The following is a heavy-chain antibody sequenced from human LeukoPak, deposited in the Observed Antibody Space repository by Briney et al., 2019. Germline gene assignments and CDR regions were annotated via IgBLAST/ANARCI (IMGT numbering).Heavy chain of an antibody. J-gene: IGHJ6*03. V-gene: IGHV4-34*01. CDR2: INHSGST. Sequence: PSETLSLTCTISGGSVSDYYWSWIRQPPGKGLEWIGEINHSGSTNYNPSLKSRVTISVDTSKNQFSLKLSSVTAADTAVYYCASLPSYGGGPGYYYYYYMDVWGKGTAVTVSS. CDR3: ASLPSYGGGPGYYYYYYMDV. D-gene: IGHD4-23*01. CDR1: GGSVSDYY.